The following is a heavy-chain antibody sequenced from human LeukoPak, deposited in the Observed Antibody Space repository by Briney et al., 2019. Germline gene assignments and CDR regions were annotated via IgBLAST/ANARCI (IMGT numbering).Heavy chain of an antibody. J-gene: IGHJ4*02. D-gene: IGHD2-21*02. CDR1: GYTFTSYG. Sequence: GASVKVSCKASGYTFTSYGISWVRQAPGQGLEWMGWISAYNGNTNYAQKLQGRVTITTDTSTSKDYMELRSLRSDDTAVYYCARDVVVTAVYFDYWGQGTLVTVSS. CDR2: ISAYNGNT. CDR3: ARDVVVTAVYFDY. V-gene: IGHV1-18*01.